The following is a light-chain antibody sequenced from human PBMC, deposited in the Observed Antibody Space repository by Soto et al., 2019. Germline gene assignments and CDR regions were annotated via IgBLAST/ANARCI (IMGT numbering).Light chain of an antibody. CDR1: QDISNY. J-gene: IGKJ2*01. V-gene: IGKV1-33*01. Sequence: DIQMTQSPSSLSASVGDRVTITCQASQDISNYLNWYQQKPGKAPKLLIYDASNLETGVPSRFSGSGSGTEFTLTISSLQPDDFATYYCQQYDSYQYTFGQGTKVDIK. CDR2: DAS. CDR3: QQYDSYQYT.